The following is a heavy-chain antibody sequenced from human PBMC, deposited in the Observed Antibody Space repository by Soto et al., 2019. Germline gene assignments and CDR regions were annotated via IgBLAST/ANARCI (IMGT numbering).Heavy chain of an antibody. V-gene: IGHV4-59*01. CDR3: ATISYDFRSGTFDY. CDR1: GGSISSYY. D-gene: IGHD3-3*01. J-gene: IGHJ4*02. Sequence: SETLSLTCTVSGGSISSYYWSWIRQPPGKGLEWIGYIYYSGSTNYNPSLKSRVTISVDTSKNQFSLKLSSVTAADTAVYYCATISYDFRSGTFDYWGQGTLVTVSS. CDR2: IYYSGST.